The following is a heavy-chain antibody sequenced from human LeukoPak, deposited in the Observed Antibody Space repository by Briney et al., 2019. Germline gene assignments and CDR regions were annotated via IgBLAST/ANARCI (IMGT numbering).Heavy chain of an antibody. D-gene: IGHD6-6*01. CDR2: IDYSGTS. J-gene: IGHJ4*02. CDR1: GGSVSGYF. Sequence: PSETLSLTCTVSGGSVSGYFWNWIRRPPAKVLEWIGYIDYSGTSNYNPSLQRRVTISVDTSKHQVSLKLSSVTAADTAVYYCARFGTSSSRFFDQWGQGTLVTVSS. V-gene: IGHV4-59*02. CDR3: ARFGTSSSRFFDQ.